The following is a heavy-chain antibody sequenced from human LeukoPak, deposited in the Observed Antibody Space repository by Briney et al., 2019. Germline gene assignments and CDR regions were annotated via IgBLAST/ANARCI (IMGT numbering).Heavy chain of an antibody. J-gene: IGHJ6*02. CDR1: GYTFIGYY. V-gene: IGHV1-2*02. CDR2: INPNSGGT. CDR3: ARVRIGQQLDKYYYYAMDV. D-gene: IGHD6-13*01. Sequence: GASVKVSCKASGYTFIGYYMHWVRQAPGEGLEWMGWINPNSGGTNYAQKFQGRVTMTTDTSISTAYMEVSRLRSDDTAVYYCARVRIGQQLDKYYYYAMDVWGQGTTVTVSS.